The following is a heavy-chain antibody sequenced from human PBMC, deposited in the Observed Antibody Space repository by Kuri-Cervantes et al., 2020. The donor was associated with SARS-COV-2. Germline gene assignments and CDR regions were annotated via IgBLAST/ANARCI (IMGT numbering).Heavy chain of an antibody. CDR1: GFTFSSYW. Sequence: GESLKISCAASGFTFSSYWMHWVRQAPGKGLVWVSRINSDGSSTIYADSVKGRFTISRDNAKNTLYLQMNSLRAEDAAVYYCAKDGHLTIFGVRLQGYYYYGMDVWGQGTTVTVSS. D-gene: IGHD3-3*01. V-gene: IGHV3-74*01. CDR2: INSDGSST. J-gene: IGHJ6*02. CDR3: AKDGHLTIFGVRLQGYYYYGMDV.